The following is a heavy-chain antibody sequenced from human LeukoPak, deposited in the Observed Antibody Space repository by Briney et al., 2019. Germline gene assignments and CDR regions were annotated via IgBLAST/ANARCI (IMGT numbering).Heavy chain of an antibody. CDR2: ISSSGSNI. D-gene: IGHD2-15*01. CDR3: AGALMVAAFDS. CDR1: GARFSDHY. Sequence: SGGSLRLSCAASGARFSDHYMSWIRQAPGKGLEWISYISSSGSNIHYADSMRGRVTISRDNANNSLTLHMGSLRAEDTAVYYCAGALMVAAFDSWGQGTLVTVSS. V-gene: IGHV3-11*01. J-gene: IGHJ4*02.